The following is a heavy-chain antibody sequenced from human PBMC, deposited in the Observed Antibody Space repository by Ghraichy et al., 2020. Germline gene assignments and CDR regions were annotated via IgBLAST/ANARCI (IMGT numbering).Heavy chain of an antibody. V-gene: IGHV4-31*03. CDR3: ARGDYGETPYFDY. CDR2: IYYSGST. J-gene: IGHJ4*02. CDR1: GGSISSGGYY. D-gene: IGHD4-17*01. Sequence: SETLSLTCTVSGGSISSGGYYWSWIRQHPGKGLEWIGYIYYSGSTYYNPSLKSRVTISVDTSKNQFSPKLSSVTAADTAVYYCARGDYGETPYFDYWGQGTLVTVSS.